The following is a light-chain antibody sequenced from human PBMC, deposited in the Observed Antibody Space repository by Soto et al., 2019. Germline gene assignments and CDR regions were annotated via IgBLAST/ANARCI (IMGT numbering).Light chain of an antibody. CDR2: GTS. CDR1: QSVSSN. J-gene: IGKJ1*01. V-gene: IGKV3D-15*01. Sequence: IVMTQSPATLSSSPGERATLSVRASQSVSSNLAWYQQKPGHSPRLIVSGTSIRATGIPDRFSGSGSGTDFTLTISRLEPEDFGVYYCQQYGPSRTFGQGTKVDIK. CDR3: QQYGPSRT.